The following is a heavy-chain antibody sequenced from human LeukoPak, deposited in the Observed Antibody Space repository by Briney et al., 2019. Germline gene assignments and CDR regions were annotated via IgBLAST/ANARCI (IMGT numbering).Heavy chain of an antibody. J-gene: IGHJ4*02. CDR1: GSSISTYF. CDR3: ARGPFMTTFADVPPTYFDY. CDR2: LYYSGST. Sequence: SETLSLTCSVSGSSISTYFWSWIRQPPGRGLEWIGYLYYSGSTTYNPSLESRVTISLDTSKNQLSLKLGSVTAADTAVYYCARGPFMTTFADVPPTYFDYWGQGTLVTVSS. D-gene: IGHD3-16*01. V-gene: IGHV4-59*01.